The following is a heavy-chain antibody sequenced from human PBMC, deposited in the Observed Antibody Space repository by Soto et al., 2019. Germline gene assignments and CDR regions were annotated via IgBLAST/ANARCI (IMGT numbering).Heavy chain of an antibody. D-gene: IGHD5-18*01. CDR3: ARRGYGTSVRLDLYYYYGMDV. J-gene: IGHJ6*02. CDR1: GGTFSSYA. Sequence: SVKVSCKASGGTFSSYAISWVRQAPGQGLEWMGGIIPIFGTANYAQKFQGKVTITADESTSTAYMELSSLRAEDTAVYYCARRGYGTSVRLDLYYYYGMDVWGQGTTVTVSS. CDR2: IIPIFGTA. V-gene: IGHV1-69*13.